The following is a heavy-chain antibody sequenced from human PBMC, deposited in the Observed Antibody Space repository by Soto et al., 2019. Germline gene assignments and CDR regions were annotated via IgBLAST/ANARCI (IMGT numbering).Heavy chain of an antibody. CDR3: ARAPYYYDSSGYSEYFQH. CDR1: GFTFSSYG. J-gene: IGHJ1*01. D-gene: IGHD3-22*01. Sequence: QVQLVESGGGVVQPGRSLRLSCAASGFTFSSYGMHWVRQAPGKGLEWVAVIWYDGSNKYYADSVKGRFTISRDNSKNTLYLKMNSLRAEDTAVYYCARAPYYYDSSGYSEYFQHWGQGTLVTVSS. CDR2: IWYDGSNK. V-gene: IGHV3-33*01.